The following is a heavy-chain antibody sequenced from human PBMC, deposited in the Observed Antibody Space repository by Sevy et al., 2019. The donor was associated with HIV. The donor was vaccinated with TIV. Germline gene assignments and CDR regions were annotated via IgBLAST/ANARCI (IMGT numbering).Heavy chain of an antibody. V-gene: IGHV3-49*03. J-gene: IGHJ4*02. D-gene: IGHD3-10*01. CDR3: TRSSPVLWFGELLPVDY. CDR1: GFTFGDYV. CDR2: IRSKAYSGTT. Sequence: GGSLRLSCTTSGFTFGDYVMNWFRQAPGKGLEWVGFIRSKAYSGTTEYAASVKGRFTISRDDSKSIAYLQMISLKTEDTAVYFCTRSSPVLWFGELLPVDYWGQGSLVTVSS.